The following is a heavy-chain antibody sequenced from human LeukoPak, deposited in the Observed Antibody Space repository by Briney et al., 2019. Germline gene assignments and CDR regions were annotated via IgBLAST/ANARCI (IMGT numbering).Heavy chain of an antibody. CDR2: ISTSGTTI. D-gene: IGHD1-20*01. Sequence: GGSLRLSCAASGFTFSNAWMSWVRQAPGKGLECVSYISTSGTTIYYADSVKGRFTISRDNSQNTLYLQMNSLRAEDTAVYYCAKDWSRYNWNDVYAFDIWGQGTMVTVSS. CDR1: GFTFSNAW. V-gene: IGHV3-11*01. CDR3: AKDWSRYNWNDVYAFDI. J-gene: IGHJ3*02.